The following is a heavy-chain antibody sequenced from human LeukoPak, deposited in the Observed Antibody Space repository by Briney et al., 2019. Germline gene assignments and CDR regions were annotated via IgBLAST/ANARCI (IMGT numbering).Heavy chain of an antibody. D-gene: IGHD4-17*01. CDR2: ISGSGGST. J-gene: IGHJ4*02. CDR1: GFTFSSYA. CDR3: AKGGIGLRRYAADY. Sequence: GGSLRLSCAASGFTFSSYAMSWVRQAPGKGLEWVSAISGSGGSTYYADSVKGRFTISRDNSKNTLYLQMNSLRAEDTAVYYCAKGGIGLRRYAADYWGQGTLVTVSS. V-gene: IGHV3-23*01.